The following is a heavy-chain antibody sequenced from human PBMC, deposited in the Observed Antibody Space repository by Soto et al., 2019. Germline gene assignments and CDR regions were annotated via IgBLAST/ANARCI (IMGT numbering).Heavy chain of an antibody. CDR2: IKSKTDGGTT. V-gene: IGHV3-15*01. J-gene: IGHJ6*02. CDR1: GFTFSNAW. CDR3: THDSSGYRYYYYGMDV. Sequence: GGSLRLSCAASGFTFSNAWMSWFRQAPGKGLEWVGRIKSKTDGGTTDYAAPVKGRFTISRDDSKNTLYLQMNSLKTEDTAVYYCTHDSSGYRYYYYGMDVWGQGTTVTVSS. D-gene: IGHD3-22*01.